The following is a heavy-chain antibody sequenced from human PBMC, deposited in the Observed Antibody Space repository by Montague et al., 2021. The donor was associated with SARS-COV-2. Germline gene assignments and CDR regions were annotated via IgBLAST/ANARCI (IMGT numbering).Heavy chain of an antibody. Sequence: SETLSLTCTVSGGSISSSSYYWGWIRQPPGKGLEWLGYIYYTGSTNYNPSLKSRVTLSVDTSKNQFSLKLSSVTAADTAVYYCARVGRQQLVRLSGMDVWGQGTTVTVSS. CDR1: GGSISSSSYY. V-gene: IGHV4-61*05. D-gene: IGHD6-13*01. CDR2: IYYTGST. CDR3: ARVGRQQLVRLSGMDV. J-gene: IGHJ6*02.